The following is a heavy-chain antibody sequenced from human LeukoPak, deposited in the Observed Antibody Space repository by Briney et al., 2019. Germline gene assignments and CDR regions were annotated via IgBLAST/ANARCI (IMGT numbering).Heavy chain of an antibody. D-gene: IGHD2-2*02. V-gene: IGHV4-38-2*02. CDR3: ARIVVPAAILNWFDP. CDR1: GYSISSGYY. CDR2: IYHSGST. J-gene: IGHJ5*02. Sequence: PSETLSLTCTVSGYSISSGYYWGWIRQPPGKGLEWIGSIYHSGSTYYNRSLKSRVTISVDTSKNQFSLKLSSVTAADTAVYYCARIVVPAAILNWFDPWGQGTLVTVSS.